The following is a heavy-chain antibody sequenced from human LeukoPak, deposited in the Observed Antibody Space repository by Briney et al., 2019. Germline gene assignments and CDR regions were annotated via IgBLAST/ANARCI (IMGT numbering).Heavy chain of an antibody. CDR2: ISWNSGSA. V-gene: IGHV3-9*01. CDR3: AKEMVTQGFRDAFDI. D-gene: IGHD4-23*01. J-gene: IGHJ3*02. CDR1: GFTFDDYS. Sequence: QPGRSLRLSCAASGFTFDDYSMHWVRQAPGKGLEWVSGISWNSGSAGYADSVKGRFTISRDSAKNSLYLQMNSLRTEDTALYYCAKEMVTQGFRDAFDIWGQGTMVTVSS.